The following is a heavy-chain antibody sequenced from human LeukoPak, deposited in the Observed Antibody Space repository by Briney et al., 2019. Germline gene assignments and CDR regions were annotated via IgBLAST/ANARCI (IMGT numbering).Heavy chain of an antibody. J-gene: IGHJ4*02. Sequence: SETLSLTCTVSGGSISSYYWSWIRQPPGKGLEWIGYIYYSGSTNYSPSLKSRVTISVDTSKNQFSLKVSSVTAADTAVYYCASNYYGSGSLDYWGQGNLVTVSS. V-gene: IGHV4-59*08. CDR2: IYYSGST. D-gene: IGHD3-10*01. CDR1: GGSISSYY. CDR3: ASNYYGSGSLDY.